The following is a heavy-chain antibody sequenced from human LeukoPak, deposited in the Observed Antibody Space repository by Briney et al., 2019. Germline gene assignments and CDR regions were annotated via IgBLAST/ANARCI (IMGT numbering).Heavy chain of an antibody. CDR3: ARDKAYCRSISCPFDP. CDR1: GYTFTSHY. V-gene: IGHV1-46*01. Sequence: GASVKVSCKASGYTFTSHYMHWVRQAPGQGLEWMGIINPSGGSTSYAQKFQGRVTMTRDTSTSTVYMELSSLRSEDTAVYYCARDKAYCRSISCPFDPWGQGTLVTVSS. CDR2: INPSGGST. J-gene: IGHJ5*02. D-gene: IGHD2-2*01.